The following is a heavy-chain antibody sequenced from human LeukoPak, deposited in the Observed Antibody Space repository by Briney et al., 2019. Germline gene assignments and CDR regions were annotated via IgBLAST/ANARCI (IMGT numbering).Heavy chain of an antibody. CDR1: GFTFDDYA. CDR3: AKVVIPGIAAAGSDAFDI. D-gene: IGHD6-13*01. CDR2: ISWNSGSI. Sequence: PGGSLRLSCAASGFTFDDYAMHWVRQAPGKGLEWVSGISWNSGSIGYADSVKGRFTISRDNAKNSLYLQMNSLRAEDTALYYCAKVVIPGIAAAGSDAFDIWGQGTMVTVSS. J-gene: IGHJ3*02. V-gene: IGHV3-9*01.